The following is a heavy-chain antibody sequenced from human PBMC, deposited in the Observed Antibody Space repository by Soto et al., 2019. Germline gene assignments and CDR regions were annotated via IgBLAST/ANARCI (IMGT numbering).Heavy chain of an antibody. D-gene: IGHD3-10*01. V-gene: IGHV4-31*03. J-gene: IGHJ6*02. CDR2: IYYSGTT. Sequence: TLSLTCTVSGGSISSGGYYWSWIRQHPGKGLEWIGNIYYSGTTYSNPSLKSRVSISVDTSQSQFSLKLSSVTAADTAVYFCAKGVLSFHYGMEVWGQGTTVTVSS. CDR1: GGSISSGGYY. CDR3: AKGVLSFHYGMEV.